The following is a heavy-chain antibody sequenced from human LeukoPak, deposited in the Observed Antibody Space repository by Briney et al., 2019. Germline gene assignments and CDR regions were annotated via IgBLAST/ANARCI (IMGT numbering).Heavy chain of an antibody. J-gene: IGHJ4*02. CDR3: ARDSGVYYGSGSFGH. CDR1: GFTFSDYS. Sequence: PGGSLRLSCAASGFTFSDYSMKWVRQAPGKGLEWVSSITSSSNHIYYGDSVKGRFTISRDNAKNSLYLQMNSLRDEDTAVYYCARDSGVYYGSGSFGHWGQGTLVTVSS. V-gene: IGHV3-21*01. D-gene: IGHD3-10*01. CDR2: ITSSSNHI.